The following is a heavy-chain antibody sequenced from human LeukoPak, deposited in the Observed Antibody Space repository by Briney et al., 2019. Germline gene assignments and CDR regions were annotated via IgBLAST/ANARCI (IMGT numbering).Heavy chain of an antibody. CDR2: TCYRSQWYN. J-gene: IGHJ4*02. CDR3: ARDKSRVLDY. CDR1: GDSVSSNSVA. Sequence: PSQTLSLTCAISGDSVSSNSVAWNWIRQSPSRGLEWLGRTCYRSQWYNDYGVSVKSRITINPDTSKNQFSLRVNSVTPEDTAVYYCARDKSRVLDYWGQGTLVTVSS. D-gene: IGHD6-13*01. V-gene: IGHV6-1*01.